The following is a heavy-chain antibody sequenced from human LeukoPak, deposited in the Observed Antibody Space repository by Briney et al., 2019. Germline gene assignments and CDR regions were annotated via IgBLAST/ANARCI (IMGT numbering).Heavy chain of an antibody. V-gene: IGHV1-8*01. Sequence: GASVKVSCKASGYTFTSYDINWVRQATGQGLEWVGWMNPNSGNTGYAQKFQGRVTMTRNTSISTAYMELSSLRSEDTAVYYCARGRRCSGGSCYSVWLYWGQGTLVTVSS. CDR2: MNPNSGNT. D-gene: IGHD2-15*01. CDR1: GYTFTSYD. CDR3: ARGRRCSGGSCYSVWLY. J-gene: IGHJ4*02.